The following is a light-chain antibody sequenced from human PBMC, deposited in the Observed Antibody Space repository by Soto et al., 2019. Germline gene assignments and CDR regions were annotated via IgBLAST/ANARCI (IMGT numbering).Light chain of an antibody. V-gene: IGLV1-51*01. CDR1: SSNIAANS. Sequence: QSVLTQPPSVSAAPGQEVTISCSGSSSNIAANSVSWYQHLPGTARKLLIYDTDRRPSGIPARFSGSKSGTSATLGITGLQTGDEADYYCGAWDTSLGVYVFGSGTKVTGL. CDR3: GAWDTSLGVYV. CDR2: DTD. J-gene: IGLJ1*01.